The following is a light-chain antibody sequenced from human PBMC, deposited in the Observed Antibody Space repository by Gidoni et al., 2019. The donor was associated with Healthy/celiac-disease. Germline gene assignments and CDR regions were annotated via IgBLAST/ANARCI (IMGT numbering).Light chain of an antibody. Sequence: DIVMTQSPDSLAVSLGERATINCKSSQSVLYSSNNKNYLAWYQQKPGQPPKLLIYWASTRESGVPDRFSGSGSGTDFTLTISSLQAADVAVYYCQQYYSPPPTFXGXTKVEIK. V-gene: IGKV4-1*01. J-gene: IGKJ4*01. CDR1: QSVLYSSNNKNY. CDR3: QQYYSPPPT. CDR2: WAS.